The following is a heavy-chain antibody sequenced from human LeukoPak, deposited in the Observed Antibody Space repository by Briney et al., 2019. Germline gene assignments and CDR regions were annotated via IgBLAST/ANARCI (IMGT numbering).Heavy chain of an antibody. CDR3: ARVRITIFGVVTALDY. Sequence: VKVSCKASGYTFTGYYMDWVRQAPGQGLEWMGRINTNSGGTNYAQKFQGRVTMTRETSISRAYMEVSRLRSDDTAVYYCARVRITIFGVVTALDYWGQGTLVTVSS. CDR1: GYTFTGYY. D-gene: IGHD3-3*01. V-gene: IGHV1-2*06. J-gene: IGHJ4*02. CDR2: INTNSGGT.